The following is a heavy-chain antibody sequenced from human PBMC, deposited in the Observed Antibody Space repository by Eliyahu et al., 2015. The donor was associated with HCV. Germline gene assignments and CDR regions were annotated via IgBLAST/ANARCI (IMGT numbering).Heavy chain of an antibody. CDR1: GFTFTTYP. J-gene: IGHJ4*02. CDR2: INGDSSYI. D-gene: IGHD3-9*01. CDR3: ARDRGFDWSMGYFDF. Sequence: EVQLVESGGGLVKPGGSLRLSCAASGFTFTTYPFPWVRQAPGKGLEWVSSINGDSSYINYADSVKGRFTISRDSDKSSLYLQMTSLRAEDTAVYYCARDRGFDWSMGYFDFWGQGTLVTVSS. V-gene: IGHV3-21*02.